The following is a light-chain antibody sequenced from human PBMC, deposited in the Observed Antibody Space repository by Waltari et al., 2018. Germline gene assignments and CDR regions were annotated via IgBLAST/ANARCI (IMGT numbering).Light chain of an antibody. Sequence: QSALTQPASVSGSPGQSITISCTGTNSDVGGYDYVSWYQQHAGQAPKLVIYDFSNRPSGVSNRLSGSNSGNTASLTIAGLQAEDEANDYCNSYSTTSAPVVFGGGTTLTVL. CDR3: NSYSTTSAPVV. V-gene: IGLV2-14*03. CDR2: DFS. CDR1: NSDVGGYDY. J-gene: IGLJ2*01.